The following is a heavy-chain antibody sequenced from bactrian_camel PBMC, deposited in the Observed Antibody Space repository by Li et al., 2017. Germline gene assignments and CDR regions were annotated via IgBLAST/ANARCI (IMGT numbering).Heavy chain of an antibody. Sequence: QVQLVESGGGSVEAGGSLRLSCAAPGGAYTTHSMAWFRQAPGKEREGVARIATGSGNTYYADSVKGRFTISQDNAKNSVYLQMNSLKPEDTAMYYCTKDRSYGTRNWVQSTRGQGTQVTVS. J-gene: IGHJ4*01. CDR2: IATGSGNT. D-gene: IGHD3*01. V-gene: IGHV3S1*01. CDR3: TKDRSYGTRNWVQST. CDR1: GGAYTTHS.